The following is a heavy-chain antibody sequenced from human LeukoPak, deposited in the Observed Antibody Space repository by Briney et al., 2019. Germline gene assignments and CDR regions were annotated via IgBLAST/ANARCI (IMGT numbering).Heavy chain of an antibody. Sequence: GGSLRLSCAASKFTFSHYGMHWVRQVPGKGLEWVAVVFNDGSNQYYADSVKGRFTVSRDNSQNMLYLQMNSLRPEDTAVYYCAKDAERGFDYSNSLQKWGQGTLVTVSS. D-gene: IGHD4-11*01. CDR2: VFNDGSNQ. J-gene: IGHJ4*02. V-gene: IGHV3-33*03. CDR3: AKDAERGFDYSNSLQK. CDR1: KFTFSHYG.